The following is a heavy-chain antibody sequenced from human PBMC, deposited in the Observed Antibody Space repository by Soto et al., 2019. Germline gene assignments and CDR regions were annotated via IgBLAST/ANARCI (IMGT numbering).Heavy chain of an antibody. CDR2: INAGNGNT. D-gene: IGHD2-15*01. V-gene: IGHV1-3*01. CDR1: GYTFTRYS. J-gene: IGHJ4*02. Sequence: ASVKVSCKASGYTFTRYSMHWVRHAPGQRLEWMGWINAGNGNTKYSQKFQGRVTITRDTSASTAYMELSSLRSEDTAVYYCARGGVVVATPFDYWGQGTLVTVSS. CDR3: ARGGVVVATPFDY.